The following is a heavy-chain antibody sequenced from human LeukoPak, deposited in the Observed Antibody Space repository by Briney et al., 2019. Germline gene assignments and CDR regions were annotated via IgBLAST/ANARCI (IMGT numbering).Heavy chain of an antibody. CDR2: ISYDGSNK. CDR3: AKDLYCGGDCYSDGMDV. V-gene: IGHV3-30*18. Sequence: GGSLRLSCAASGFTFSSYGMHWVRQAPGKGLEWVAVISYDGSNKYYADSVKGRFTISRDNSKNTLYLQTNSLRAEDTAVYYCAKDLYCGGDCYSDGMDVWGQGTTVTVSS. CDR1: GFTFSSYG. J-gene: IGHJ6*02. D-gene: IGHD2-21*02.